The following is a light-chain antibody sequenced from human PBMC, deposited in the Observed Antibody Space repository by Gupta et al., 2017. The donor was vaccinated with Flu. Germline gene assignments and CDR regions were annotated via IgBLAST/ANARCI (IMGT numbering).Light chain of an antibody. CDR1: QSLLHSNGYNY. V-gene: IGKV2-28*01. CDR2: LGS. Sequence: DIVMTQSXLSLPVTPGXPASISCRSSQSLLHSNGYNYLDWYLQKPGQSPQLLIYLGSNRASGVPDRFSGSGSGTDFTLKISRVEAEDVGVYYCMQALQTPLTFGGGTKVEIK. J-gene: IGKJ4*01. CDR3: MQALQTPLT.